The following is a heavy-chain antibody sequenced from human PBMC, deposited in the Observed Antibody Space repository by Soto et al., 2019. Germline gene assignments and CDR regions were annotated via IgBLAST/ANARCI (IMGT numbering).Heavy chain of an antibody. D-gene: IGHD4-17*01. CDR2: IKSKTDGGTT. J-gene: IGHJ4*02. V-gene: IGHV3-15*01. Sequence: GGSLRLSCAASGFTFSNAWMSWVRQAPGKGLEWVGRIKSKTDGGTTDYAAPVKGRFTISRDDSKNTLYLQMNSLKTEDTAVYYCTTRVGDHVSSNFDYWGQGTLVTVSS. CDR1: GFTFSNAW. CDR3: TTRVGDHVSSNFDY.